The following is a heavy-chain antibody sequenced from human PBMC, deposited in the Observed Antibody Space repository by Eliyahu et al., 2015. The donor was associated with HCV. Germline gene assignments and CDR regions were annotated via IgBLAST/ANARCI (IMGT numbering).Heavy chain of an antibody. D-gene: IGHD1-14*01. CDR3: ANGFAEFDQ. V-gene: IGHV4-39*01. Sequence: QFQLQESGPSLLQPSXXLSLTCXFSGGXISNSXFYWXWVRQPPGKGXEWVGSIFYNGNTYYNPSFKXRLTIAVDTSKNEFSLTLNSVTAADTAVYYCANGFAEFDQWGQGILVTVSS. CDR1: GGXISNSXFY. CDR2: IFYNGNT. J-gene: IGHJ4*02.